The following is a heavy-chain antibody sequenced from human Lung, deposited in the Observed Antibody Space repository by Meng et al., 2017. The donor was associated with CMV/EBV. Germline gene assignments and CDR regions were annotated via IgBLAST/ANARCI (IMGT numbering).Heavy chain of an antibody. V-gene: IGHV3-21*01. CDR1: GFTFSTYS. D-gene: IGHD3-3*01. CDR2: ISTTSTYI. CDR3: AGFGVAITYGLDF. Sequence: GGSLRLXCAASGFTFSTYSMNWVRQAPGKGLEWVSSISTTSTYIYYADSMKGRFTISRDNAKNLLYLQMNSLSGEDTAVYYCAGFGVAITYGLDFWGQGTXVTVSS. J-gene: IGHJ6*02.